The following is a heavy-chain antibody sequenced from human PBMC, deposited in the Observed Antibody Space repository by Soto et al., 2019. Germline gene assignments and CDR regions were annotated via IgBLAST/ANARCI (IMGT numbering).Heavy chain of an antibody. CDR3: RVGVAD. Sequence: PGGPLRLSCAASGFNFSAYGMHWVRQTPGTGLELVALLSFDASKKYYADSVKGRFTISRDTSRNTLYLQMNSLRVEDTAVYYCRVGVADWGQGT. CDR1: GFNFSAYG. V-gene: IGHV3-30*03. CDR2: LSFDASKK. J-gene: IGHJ4*02. D-gene: IGHD1-26*01.